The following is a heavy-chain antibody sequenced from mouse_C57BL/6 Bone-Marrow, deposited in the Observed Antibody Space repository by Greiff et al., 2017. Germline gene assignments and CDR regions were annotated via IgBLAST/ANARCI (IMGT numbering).Heavy chain of an antibody. CDR2: IYPRSGNT. J-gene: IGHJ3*01. Sequence: QVQLKESGAELARPGASVKLSCKASRYTFTSYGISWVKQRTGQGLEWIGEIYPRSGNTYYNEKFKGKATLTADKSSSTAYMELRSLTSEDSAVYFCARDPFIYYSGSSWFAYWGQGTLVTVSA. V-gene: IGHV1-81*01. CDR3: ARDPFIYYSGSSWFAY. CDR1: RYTFTSYG. D-gene: IGHD1-1*01.